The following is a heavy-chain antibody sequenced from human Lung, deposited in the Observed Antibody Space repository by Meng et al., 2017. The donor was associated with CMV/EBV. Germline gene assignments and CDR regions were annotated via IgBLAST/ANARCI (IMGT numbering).Heavy chain of an antibody. CDR1: GFTFSDYY. CDR3: ARDCATTSCYNPINTYYYFYGLEV. J-gene: IGHJ6*02. CDR2: ISGSGTTT. Sequence: SCAVSGFTFSDYYMAWIRQAPGKGLEWVSYISGSGTTTYYADSVQGRFTISRDSAKNSLYLEMNSLRAEDTAVYYCARDCATTSCYNPINTYYYFYGLEVWXQGTXVTVSS. V-gene: IGHV3-11*01. D-gene: IGHD2-2*02.